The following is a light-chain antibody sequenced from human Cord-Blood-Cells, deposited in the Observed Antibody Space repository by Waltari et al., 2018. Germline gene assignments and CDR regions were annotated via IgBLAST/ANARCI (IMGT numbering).Light chain of an antibody. J-gene: IGLJ3*02. V-gene: IGLV2-14*01. CDR3: SSYTSSSTLV. CDR2: DVS. CDR1: SSDVGGYNY. Sequence: QSALTQPASVSGSPGQSITISCTGTSSDVGGYNYVSWYQQHPGKAPKLMIYDVSNCPSGVSNRFSGSKSGNTASLTISVLQAEDEADYYCSSYTSSSTLVFGGGTKLTVL.